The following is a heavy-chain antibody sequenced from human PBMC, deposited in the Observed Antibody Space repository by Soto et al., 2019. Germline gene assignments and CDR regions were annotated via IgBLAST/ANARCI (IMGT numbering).Heavy chain of an antibody. CDR2: IRDRAGTT. Sequence: EVQLLESGGGLVQPGGSLRLSCAVSGFSFTNYAMSWVRQAPGKGLEWVSLIRDRAGTTYYADSVKGRFTISTDSSKNTVYLQMDRLRAEDTAIYYCAKGVSANAYHFDYWGQGALVTVSS. CDR3: AKGVSANAYHFDY. CDR1: GFSFTNYA. V-gene: IGHV3-23*01. D-gene: IGHD3-16*02. J-gene: IGHJ4*02.